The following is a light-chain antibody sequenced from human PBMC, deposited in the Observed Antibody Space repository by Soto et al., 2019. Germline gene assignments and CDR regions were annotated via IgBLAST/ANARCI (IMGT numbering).Light chain of an antibody. CDR2: GAS. CDR1: QSVSNSY. Sequence: EIVLTQSPGTLSLSPGERATLSCRASQSVSNSYLAWYQQKPGQAPRLLIYGASSTATGIPDRFSGSGSGTDFALTISRLEPEDFAVYHCQQYGGSPWTFGQGTKVEIK. CDR3: QQYGGSPWT. V-gene: IGKV3-20*01. J-gene: IGKJ1*01.